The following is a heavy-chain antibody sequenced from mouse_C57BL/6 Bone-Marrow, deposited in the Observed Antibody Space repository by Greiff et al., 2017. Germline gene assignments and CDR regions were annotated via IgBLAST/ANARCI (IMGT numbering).Heavy chain of an antibody. D-gene: IGHD1-1*01. J-gene: IGHJ3*01. CDR2: IYPSDSET. Sequence: VQLQQPGAELVRPGSSVKLSCKASGYTFTSYWMDWVKQRPGQGLEWIGNIYPSDSETYYNQKFKGKATLTVDKASSTAYMQLSSLTSEDSAVYFCASGEYSGSCFAYWGQGTMVTVAA. CDR3: ASGEYSGSCFAY. CDR1: GYTFTSYW. V-gene: IGHV1-61*01.